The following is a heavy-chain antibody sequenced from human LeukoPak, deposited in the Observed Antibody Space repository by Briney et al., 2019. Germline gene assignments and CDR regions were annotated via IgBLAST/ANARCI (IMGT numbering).Heavy chain of an antibody. D-gene: IGHD6-19*01. CDR2: TFYRSKWYN. J-gene: IGHJ3*02. CDR3: ARYVSGDFDI. V-gene: IGHV6-1*01. Sequence: SQTLSLTCAISVDSVSSNSASWDWIRQPPSRWLGWLGRTFYRSKWYNEYAVSVKSRIIVNPDTSTNHFSLQLNSVTPEDTAAYYCARYVSGDFDIWGLGTIVTVSS. CDR1: VDSVSSNSAS.